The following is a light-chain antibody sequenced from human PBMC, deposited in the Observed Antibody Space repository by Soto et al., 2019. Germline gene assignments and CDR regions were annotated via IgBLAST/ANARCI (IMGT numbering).Light chain of an antibody. CDR3: QQSDSFPRT. J-gene: IGKJ1*01. V-gene: IGKV1-5*03. CDR2: KAS. Sequence: ILTPRSPSILSAAVGYILPISFRASQAISSWLAWYQQKPGKAPNLLIYKASHLENGVPSRFSGGGSGTDFIFTISSLQPEDFATYYCQQSDSFPRTFGRGTKVDIK. CDR1: QAISSW.